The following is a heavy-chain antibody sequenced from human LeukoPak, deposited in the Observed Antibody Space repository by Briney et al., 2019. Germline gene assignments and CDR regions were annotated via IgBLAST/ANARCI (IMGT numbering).Heavy chain of an antibody. CDR2: INPNSGGT. D-gene: IGHD3-16*02. Sequence: ASVKVSCKASGYTFTGYYMHWVRQAPGQGLEWMGWINPNSGGTNYAQKFQGRVTMTRDTSISTAYMELSRLRSDDTAVYYCARDYVWGSYRDAFDIWGQGTTVTVSS. J-gene: IGHJ3*02. CDR3: ARDYVWGSYRDAFDI. CDR1: GYTFTGYY. V-gene: IGHV1-2*02.